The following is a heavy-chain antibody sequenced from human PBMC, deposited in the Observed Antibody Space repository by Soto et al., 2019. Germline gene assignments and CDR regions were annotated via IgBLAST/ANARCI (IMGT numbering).Heavy chain of an antibody. V-gene: IGHV4-30-2*01. CDR2: IYHSGST. J-gene: IGHJ5*02. CDR3: ARGGYCSGGSCYWFDH. D-gene: IGHD2-15*01. CDR1: GGSISSGGYS. Sequence: PSETLSLTCAVSGGSISSGGYSWSWIRQPPGKGLEWIGYIYHSGSTYYNPSLKSRVTISVDRSKNQFSLKLSSVTAADTAVYYCARGGYCSGGSCYWFDHWGQGTLVTVPQ.